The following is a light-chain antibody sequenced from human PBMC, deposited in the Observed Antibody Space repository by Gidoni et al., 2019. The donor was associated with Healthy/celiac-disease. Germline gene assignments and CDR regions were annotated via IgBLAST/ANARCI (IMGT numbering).Light chain of an antibody. CDR2: AAS. J-gene: IGKJ1*01. V-gene: IGKV1-39*01. CDR3: QQSYSNPWT. Sequence: DIQITQSPSSLSASVGDRVTITCRASQSISSYLNWYQQKPGKAPKLLIYAASSLQSGVPSRFSGSGSGTDFTLTISSLQLEDFATYYCQQSYSNPWTFGQGTKVEIK. CDR1: QSISSY.